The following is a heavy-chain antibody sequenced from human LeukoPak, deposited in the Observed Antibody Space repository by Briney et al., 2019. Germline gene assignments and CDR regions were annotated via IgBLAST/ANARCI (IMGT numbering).Heavy chain of an antibody. CDR1: GFTVSNFY. D-gene: IGHD1-26*01. CDR2: IDPGITT. V-gene: IGHV3-66*02. CDR3: ARTMYITGSSDFDY. J-gene: IGHJ4*02. Sequence: GGSLRLSCAIPGFTVSNFYMSWVRQAPGKGLEWVSLIDPGITTYYADSVKGRFTISRDNSKNTLYLQMNNLRAEDTALYYCARTMYITGSSDFDYWGQGTLVTVSS.